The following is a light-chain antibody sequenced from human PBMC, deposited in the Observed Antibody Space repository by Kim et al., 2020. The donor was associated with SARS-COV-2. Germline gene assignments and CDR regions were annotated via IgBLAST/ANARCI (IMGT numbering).Light chain of an antibody. CDR1: QDISNY. V-gene: IGKV1-33*01. Sequence: DIQMTQSPSSLSASVGDRVTITCQASQDISNYLNWYQQKPGKAPKLLIYDASNLETGVPSRVSGSGSGTDFTFTISSLQSEDIATYYCQQYDDLPLTFGGGTKVDIK. J-gene: IGKJ4*01. CDR2: DAS. CDR3: QQYDDLPLT.